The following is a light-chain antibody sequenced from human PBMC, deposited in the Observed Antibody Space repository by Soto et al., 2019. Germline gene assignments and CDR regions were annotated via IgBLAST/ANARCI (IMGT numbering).Light chain of an antibody. CDR2: EVN. V-gene: IGLV2-14*01. Sequence: QSALTQPASVSGSPGQSITISCTGTSADTGYYNYVSWYQHHPGKAPKLIIYEVNNRPSGISSRFSASKSGSTASLTISGLQAEDEGLYYCASYTSTFTLVFGGGTKLTVL. CDR1: SADTGYYNY. CDR3: ASYTSTFTLV. J-gene: IGLJ2*01.